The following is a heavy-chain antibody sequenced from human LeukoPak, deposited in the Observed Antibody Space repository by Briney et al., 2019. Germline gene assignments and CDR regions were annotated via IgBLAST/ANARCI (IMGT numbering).Heavy chain of an antibody. J-gene: IGHJ4*02. CDR1: GFSFSSYA. D-gene: IGHD5-12*01. CDR2: ISGSGGST. Sequence: QPGGSLRLSCAASGFSFSSYAMSWVRQAPGKGLEWVSAISGSGGSTYYADSVKGRFTISRDNSKNTLYLQMNSLRAEDTAVYYCARDIGGYRVEGPFDYWGQGTLVTVSS. CDR3: ARDIGGYRVEGPFDY. V-gene: IGHV3-23*01.